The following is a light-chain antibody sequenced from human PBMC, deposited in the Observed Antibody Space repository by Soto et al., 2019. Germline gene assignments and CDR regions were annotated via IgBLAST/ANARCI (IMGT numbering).Light chain of an antibody. CDR1: QSIISN. J-gene: IGKJ1*01. CDR2: RAS. Sequence: EIVMTQSPATLSLSPGERATLSCRASQSIISNLAWYQQKPGQAPRLFMFRASSRATGIPARFSGSGSGTEFNLTISSLQSEDFAVYYCQQYNNWPWTFGQGTKVDIK. V-gene: IGKV3-15*01. CDR3: QQYNNWPWT.